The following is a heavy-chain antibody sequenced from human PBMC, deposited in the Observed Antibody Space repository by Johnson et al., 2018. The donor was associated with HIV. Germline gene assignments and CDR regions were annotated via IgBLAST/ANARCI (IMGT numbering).Heavy chain of an antibody. V-gene: IGHV3-20*04. CDR3: AREIIAAADDI. CDR2: INWHGGSP. D-gene: IGHD6-13*01. CDR1: GFTFDDYG. Sequence: VQLVDSVGGVVRPGGSLRLSCAASGFTFDDYGMNWVRQAPGKGLEWVPGINWHGGSPGYADSVKGRFTISRDSAKNSLYLQMNSLRAEDTAVYYCAREIIAAADDIWGQGTMVTVSS. J-gene: IGHJ3*02.